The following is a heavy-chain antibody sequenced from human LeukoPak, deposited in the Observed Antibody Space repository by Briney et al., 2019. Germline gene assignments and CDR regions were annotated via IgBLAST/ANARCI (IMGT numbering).Heavy chain of an antibody. D-gene: IGHD3-22*01. CDR1: GVSISSGGYS. CDR3: ASGRNYYDRVWFDP. J-gene: IGHJ5*02. Sequence: SQTLSLTCAFSGVSISSGGYSWRWIRQPPGKGLEWIGYIYHSGSTYYNPSLKSRVTISVDRSKNQFSLKLSSVTAADTAVYYCASGRNYYDRVWFDPWGQGTLVTVSS. V-gene: IGHV4-30-2*01. CDR2: IYHSGST.